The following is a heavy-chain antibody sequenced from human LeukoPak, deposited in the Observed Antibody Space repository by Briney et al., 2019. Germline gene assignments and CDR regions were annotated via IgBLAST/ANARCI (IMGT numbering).Heavy chain of an antibody. D-gene: IGHD2-15*01. CDR1: GFTFSNHN. Sequence: GGSLRLSCAASGFTFSNHNMDWVRQAPGKGLEWISYIRGRGEAILYADSVQGRFTISRDNAKNSMYLQMNGLTAEDTAVYYCARTYGSGSLDYGGQGTLVTVSS. J-gene: IGHJ4*02. V-gene: IGHV3-48*01. CDR2: IRGRGEAI. CDR3: ARTYGSGSLDY.